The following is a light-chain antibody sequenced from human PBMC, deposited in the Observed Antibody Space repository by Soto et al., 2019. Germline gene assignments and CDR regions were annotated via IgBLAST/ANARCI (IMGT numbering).Light chain of an antibody. Sequence: AYVGARFTIPCRASQSISTWLAWYQQKPGKAPKDLIYKASSLQSGVPLRFSGGGSGTEFTLTIRSLQPDDFATYYCQQYNSYSGTFGQGTKV. CDR3: QQYNSYSGT. CDR2: KAS. CDR1: QSISTW. V-gene: IGKV1-5*03. J-gene: IGKJ1*01.